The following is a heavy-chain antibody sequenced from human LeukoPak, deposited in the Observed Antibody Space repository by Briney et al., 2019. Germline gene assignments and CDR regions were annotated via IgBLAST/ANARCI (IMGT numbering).Heavy chain of an antibody. CDR3: ARSKVRGVISKDWFDP. D-gene: IGHD3-10*01. CDR1: GYSISSGYY. CDR2: IYHSGST. J-gene: IGHJ5*02. V-gene: IGHV4-38-2*02. Sequence: SETLSLTCTVSGYSISSGYYWGWIRQPPGKGLEWIGSIYHSGSTYYNLSLKSRVTISVDTSKNQFSLKLSSVTAADAAVYYCARSKVRGVISKDWFDPWGQGTLVTVSS.